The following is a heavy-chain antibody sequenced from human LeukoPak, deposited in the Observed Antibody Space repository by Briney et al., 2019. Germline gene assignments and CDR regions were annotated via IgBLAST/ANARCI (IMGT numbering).Heavy chain of an antibody. J-gene: IGHJ4*02. V-gene: IGHV3-23*01. CDR3: AKAGTMIVVVITE. CDR1: GFTFSSYG. CDR2: ISGSGGST. Sequence: GGSLRLSCVASGFTFSSYGMSWVRQAPGKGLEWVSAISGSGGSTYYADSVKGRFTISRDNSKNTLYLQMNSLRAEDTAVYYCAKAGTMIVVVITEWGQGTLVTVSS. D-gene: IGHD3-22*01.